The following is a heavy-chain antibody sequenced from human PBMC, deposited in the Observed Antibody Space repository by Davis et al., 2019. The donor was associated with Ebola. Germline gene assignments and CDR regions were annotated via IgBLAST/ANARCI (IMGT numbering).Heavy chain of an antibody. CDR3: AREWIVVVVADNHYYYYGMDV. V-gene: IGHV1-18*01. CDR2: ISAYNGNT. J-gene: IGHJ6*04. CDR1: GYTFTSYA. D-gene: IGHD2-15*01. Sequence: ASVKVSCKASGYTFTSYAMHWVRQAPGQGLEWMGWISAYNGNTTYAQKLQGRVTMTTDTSTSTAYMELRSLRSDDTAVYYWAREWIVVVVADNHYYYYGMDVWGKGTTVTVSS.